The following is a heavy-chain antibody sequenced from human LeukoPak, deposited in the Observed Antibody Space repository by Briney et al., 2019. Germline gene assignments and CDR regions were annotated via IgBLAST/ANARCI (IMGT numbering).Heavy chain of an antibody. CDR2: IYYSGST. CDR3: ARDPLDSSSWYESDWFDP. CDR1: GGSISSSSYY. D-gene: IGHD6-13*01. Sequence: SETLSLTCTVSGGSISSSSYYWGWIRQPPGKGLEWIGSIYYSGSTYYNPSLKSRVTISVDTSKNQFSLKLSSVTAADTAVYYCARDPLDSSSWYESDWFDPWGQGTLVTVSS. V-gene: IGHV4-39*07. J-gene: IGHJ5*02.